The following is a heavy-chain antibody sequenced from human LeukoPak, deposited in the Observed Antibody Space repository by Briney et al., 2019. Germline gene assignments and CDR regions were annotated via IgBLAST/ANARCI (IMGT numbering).Heavy chain of an antibody. J-gene: IGHJ4*02. CDR2: IKQDETEK. V-gene: IGHV3-7*01. CDR3: ATHFDLAPTDY. D-gene: IGHD3-9*01. CDR1: GFTFSNFW. Sequence: GESLRLSCTASGFTFSNFWMGWVRQAPGKGLEWVANIKQDETEKFYVGSVKGRFTISRDNAKNSLYLQMNSLRAEDTAVYYCATHFDLAPTDYWGQGTLVTVSS.